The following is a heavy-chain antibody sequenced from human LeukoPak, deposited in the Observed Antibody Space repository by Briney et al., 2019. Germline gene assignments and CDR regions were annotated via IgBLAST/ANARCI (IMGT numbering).Heavy chain of an antibody. CDR1: GFTVSSNY. V-gene: IGHV3-53*01. Sequence: PGGSLRLSCAASGFTVSSNYMSWVRQAPGKGLEWVSVIYSGGSTYYADSVKGRFTISRDNSKNTLYLQMNSLRAEDTAVYYCARARDYGGNSGDAFDIWGQGTMVTVSS. CDR3: ARARDYGGNSGDAFDI. J-gene: IGHJ3*02. D-gene: IGHD4-23*01. CDR2: IYSGGST.